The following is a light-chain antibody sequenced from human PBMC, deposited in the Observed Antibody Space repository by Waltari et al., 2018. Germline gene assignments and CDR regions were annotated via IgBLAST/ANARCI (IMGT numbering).Light chain of an antibody. J-gene: IGLJ3*02. CDR3: ASYTSSSTWV. V-gene: IGLV2-14*03. CDR1: SSAVGGYNY. CDR2: DVS. Sequence: QSALTQPASVSGSPGQSITISCTGTSSAVGGYNYVSWYQQSPGKAPKVMMYDVSSRPSGVSNRFSGSKSGNSASLTISWLRAEDEADYYCASYTSSSTWVFGGGTKLTFL.